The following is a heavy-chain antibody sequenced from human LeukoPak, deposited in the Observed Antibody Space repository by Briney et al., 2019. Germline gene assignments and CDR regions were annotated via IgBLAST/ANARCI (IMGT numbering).Heavy chain of an antibody. CDR3: ARGGVAVAGQDY. CDR2: IYSGGST. V-gene: IGHV3-66*01. J-gene: IGHJ4*02. D-gene: IGHD6-19*01. Sequence: PGGSLRLSCAASGFTFSSYGMSWVRQAPGKGLEWVSVIYSGGSTYYADSVKGRFTISRDNSKSTLYIQMNSLRAEDTAVYYCARGGVAVAGQDYWGQGTLVTVSS. CDR1: GFTFSSYG.